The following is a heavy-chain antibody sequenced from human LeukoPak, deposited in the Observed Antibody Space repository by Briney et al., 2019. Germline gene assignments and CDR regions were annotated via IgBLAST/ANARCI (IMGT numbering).Heavy chain of an antibody. CDR1: GFTLRTYS. Sequence: PGGSLRLSCEVTGFTLRTYSMNWVRQAPGKGLEWVSYISSSSNTIYYADSVKGRFTNSRDNDKKSLYLQMLSLRAEDSAVYYCAIIFSGTYYGTMDVWGRGTTVTVSS. J-gene: IGHJ6*03. V-gene: IGHV3-48*01. CDR2: ISSSSNTI. D-gene: IGHD1-26*01. CDR3: AIIFSGTYYGTMDV.